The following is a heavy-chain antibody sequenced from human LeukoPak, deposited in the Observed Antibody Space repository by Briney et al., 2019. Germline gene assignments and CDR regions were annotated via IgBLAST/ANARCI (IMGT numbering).Heavy chain of an antibody. CDR2: ISAYNGNT. Sequence: ASVKVSCKASGCTFTSYGISWVRQAPGQGLEWMGWISAYNGNTNYAQKLQGRVTMTTDTSTSTAYMELRSLRSDDTAVYYCARAVIVVVPTATWFDPWGQGTLVTVSS. V-gene: IGHV1-18*01. CDR3: ARAVIVVVPTATWFDP. CDR1: GCTFTSYG. J-gene: IGHJ5*02. D-gene: IGHD2-2*01.